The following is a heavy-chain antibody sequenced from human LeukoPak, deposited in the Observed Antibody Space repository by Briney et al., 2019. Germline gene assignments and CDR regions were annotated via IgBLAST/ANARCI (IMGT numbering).Heavy chain of an antibody. D-gene: IGHD6-6*01. V-gene: IGHV4-39*07. J-gene: IGHJ6*03. CDR2: IYYSGST. CDR3: ARESPIAARPFYYYYYMDV. CDR1: GGSISSSSYY. Sequence: SETLSLTCTVSGGSISSSSYYWGWIRQPPGKGLEWIGSIYYSGSTYYNPSLKSRVTISVDTSKNQFSLKLSSVTAADTAVYYCARESPIAARPFYYYYYMDVWGKGTTVTVSS.